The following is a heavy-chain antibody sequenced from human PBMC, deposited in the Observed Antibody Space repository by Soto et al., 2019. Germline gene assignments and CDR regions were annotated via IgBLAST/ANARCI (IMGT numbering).Heavy chain of an antibody. Sequence: QVQLVQSGAEVKKPGASVKVSCKAPGYTFTSYGISWVRQAPGQGLEWMGWISAYNGNTKYAQKLQGRVTRTTDTSPSTAYMELSSLRSDDTAVYYCARDQAMAQFDYWGQGTLVTVSS. D-gene: IGHD5-18*01. V-gene: IGHV1-18*01. CDR1: GYTFTSYG. J-gene: IGHJ4*02. CDR2: ISAYNGNT. CDR3: ARDQAMAQFDY.